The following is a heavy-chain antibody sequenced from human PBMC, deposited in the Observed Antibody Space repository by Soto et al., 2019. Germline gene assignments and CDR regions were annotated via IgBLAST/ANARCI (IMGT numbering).Heavy chain of an antibody. CDR3: ARATAPVLRSLEWSTKIPHYFDF. CDR1: GGSFSAYN. Sequence: QVQLQQWGAGLLKPSETLSLTCAVYGGSFSAYNWSWIRQPRGKGLEWIGEVNHSGSTNSTPSLKRLVSILLDTSKYQFALKLSSVTAADTAVYYCARATAPVLRSLEWSTKIPHYFDFWGQGTLVTVSS. J-gene: IGHJ4*02. CDR2: VNHSGST. V-gene: IGHV4-34*02. D-gene: IGHD3-3*01.